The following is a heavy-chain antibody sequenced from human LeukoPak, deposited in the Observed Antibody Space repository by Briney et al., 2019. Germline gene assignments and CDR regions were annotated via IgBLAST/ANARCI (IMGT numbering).Heavy chain of an antibody. V-gene: IGHV4-38-2*02. D-gene: IGHD2-15*01. J-gene: IGHJ5*02. Sequence: SETLSLTCTVSGYSISSGYYWGWIRQPPGKGLEWIGSIYHSGSTYYNPSLKSRVTISVDTSKNQFSLKLSSVTAADTAVYYCAKGYCSGGSCYSVGWFDPWGQGTLVTVSS. CDR2: IYHSGST. CDR3: AKGYCSGGSCYSVGWFDP. CDR1: GYSISSGYY.